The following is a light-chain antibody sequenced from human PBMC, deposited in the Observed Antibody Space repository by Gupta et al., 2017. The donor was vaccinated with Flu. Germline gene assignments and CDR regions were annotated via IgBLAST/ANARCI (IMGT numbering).Light chain of an antibody. CDR3: AAWDDRLKGGA. CDR1: TTNIGNTD. Sequence: STTNIGNTDVRWYQQHPGKAPRLLIYYDDMLPSGVSDRFSGSKAGTSASLTISGLQSEDEADYYCAAWDDRLKGGAFGGGTRLTVL. J-gene: IGLJ2*01. V-gene: IGLV1-36*01. CDR2: YDD.